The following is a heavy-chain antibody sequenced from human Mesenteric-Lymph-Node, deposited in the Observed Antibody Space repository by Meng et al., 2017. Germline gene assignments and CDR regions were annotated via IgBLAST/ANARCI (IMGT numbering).Heavy chain of an antibody. Sequence: GESLKISCEASGFTFSTYGMHWVRQAPGKGLEWVAVIWYDGSNKYYEDSVKGRFNISRDNSKNTLYLQMNSLRAEDTAVYYCARDYSSGRSQYYYYGMDVWGRGTTVTVSS. CDR3: ARDYSSGRSQYYYYGMDV. J-gene: IGHJ6*02. CDR1: GFTFSTYG. V-gene: IGHV3-33*01. D-gene: IGHD6-19*01. CDR2: IWYDGSNK.